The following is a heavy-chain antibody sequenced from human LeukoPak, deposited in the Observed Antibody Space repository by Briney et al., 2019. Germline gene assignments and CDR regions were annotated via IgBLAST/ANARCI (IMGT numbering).Heavy chain of an antibody. D-gene: IGHD1-1*01. CDR1: GGSISSYY. CDR3: ARNTRATYYYMDV. Sequence: SETLSLTCTVSGGSISSYYWSWIRQPPRKGLEWIGYIYYSGSTNYNPSLKSRVTISVDTSKNQFSLKLSSVTAADTAVYYCARNTRATYYYMDVWGNGTTVTVSS. V-gene: IGHV4-59*01. CDR2: IYYSGST. J-gene: IGHJ6*03.